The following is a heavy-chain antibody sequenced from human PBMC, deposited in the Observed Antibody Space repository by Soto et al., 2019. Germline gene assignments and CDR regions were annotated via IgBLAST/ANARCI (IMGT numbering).Heavy chain of an antibody. CDR3: AKALPYYDFWSGLVDY. D-gene: IGHD3-3*01. Sequence: GGSLRLCCAASGFTFSSYAMSWVRQAPGKGLEWVSAISGSGGSTYYADSVKGRFTISRDNSKNTLYLQMNSLRAEDTAVYYCAKALPYYDFWSGLVDYWGQGTLVTVSS. J-gene: IGHJ4*02. CDR1: GFTFSSYA. CDR2: ISGSGGST. V-gene: IGHV3-23*01.